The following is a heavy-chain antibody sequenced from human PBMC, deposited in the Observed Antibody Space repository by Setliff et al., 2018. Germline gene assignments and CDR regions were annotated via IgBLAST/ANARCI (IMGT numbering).Heavy chain of an antibody. CDR2: IHYSENT. CDR1: GGSITSGRYY. D-gene: IGHD2-21*01. Sequence: PSETLSLTCTVSGGSITSGRYYWGWIRQPPGQGLEWIASIHYSENTYYNPSLKTRVTISVDTSKNQFSLKLSFVTAADTAVYYCARLGTTIPTSGTWTYYYYYYMDVWGKGTTVTVSS. V-gene: IGHV4-39*01. CDR3: ARLGTTIPTSGTWTYYYYYYMDV. J-gene: IGHJ6*03.